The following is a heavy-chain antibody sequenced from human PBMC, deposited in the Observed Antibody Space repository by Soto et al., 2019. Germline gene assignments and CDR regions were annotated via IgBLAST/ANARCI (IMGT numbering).Heavy chain of an antibody. CDR3: TTEHAVFGVVIVPFDY. CDR1: GFTFSSYA. D-gene: IGHD3-3*01. V-gene: IGHV3-23*01. J-gene: IGHJ4*02. Sequence: GGSLRLSCAASGFTFSSYAMSWVRQAPGKGLEWVSAISGSGGSTYYADSVKGRFTISRDNSKNTLYLQMNSLRAEDTAVYYCTTEHAVFGVVIVPFDYWGQGTLVTVSS. CDR2: ISGSGGST.